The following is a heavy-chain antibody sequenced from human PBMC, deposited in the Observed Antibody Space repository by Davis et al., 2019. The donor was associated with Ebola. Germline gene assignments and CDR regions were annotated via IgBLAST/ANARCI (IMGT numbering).Heavy chain of an antibody. Sequence: PGGSLRLSCAASGFTSKDKAMHWVRQPPGKGLEWVGGIYWNSDRIDYAASVKGRFTISRDNAQNQLYLQMNSLRPEDTALYYCGKDVTNGGLDVWGQGTMVTVS. CDR2: IYWNSDRI. CDR3: GKDVTNGGLDV. CDR1: GFTSKDKA. V-gene: IGHV3-9*02. J-gene: IGHJ6*02. D-gene: IGHD2-8*01.